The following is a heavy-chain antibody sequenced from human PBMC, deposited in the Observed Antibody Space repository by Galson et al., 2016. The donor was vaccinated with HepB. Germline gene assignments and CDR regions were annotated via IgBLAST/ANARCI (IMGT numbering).Heavy chain of an antibody. CDR1: GGAFSGYS. CDR3: AREARGAHYYGSSGFCVPYYFDN. D-gene: IGHD3-3*01. J-gene: IGHJ4*02. V-gene: IGHV1-69*04. CDR2: IILILGVA. Sequence: SVKVSCKASGGAFSGYSISWVRQAPGQGLEWVGRIILILGVANYAPKFQGKVTITAEKSTNTAYMEPTRLTSEDTAVYYCAREARGAHYYGSSGFCVPYYFDNWGQGTLVTVSS.